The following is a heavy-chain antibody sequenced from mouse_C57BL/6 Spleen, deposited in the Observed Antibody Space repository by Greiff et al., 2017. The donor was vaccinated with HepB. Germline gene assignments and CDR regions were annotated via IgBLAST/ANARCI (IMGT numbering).Heavy chain of an antibody. V-gene: IGHV1-81*01. CDR3: GGWSDVDYGRSFDY. CDR2: IYPRSGNT. CDR1: GYTFTSYG. J-gene: IGHJ2*01. Sequence: QVHVQQSGAELARPGASVKLSCKASGYTFTSYGISWVKQRTGQGLEWIGEIYPRSGNTYYNEKFKGKATLTADKSSSTAYMELRSLTSEDSAVYFCGGWSDVDYGRSFDYWGQGTTLTVSS. D-gene: IGHD1-1*01.